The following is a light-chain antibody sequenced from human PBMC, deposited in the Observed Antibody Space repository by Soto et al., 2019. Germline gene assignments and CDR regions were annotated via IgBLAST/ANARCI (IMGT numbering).Light chain of an antibody. V-gene: IGKV3-20*01. CDR3: QQYDRSPLT. CDR2: GAS. Sequence: EIVLTQSPGTLSLSPGERATLSCRASQSVSSSYLAWYQQKPGQAPRLLIYGASSRATGIPDRFSGSGSGTDFTLTISRLEPEDFAVYYFQQYDRSPLTFGGGTKVEIK. J-gene: IGKJ4*01. CDR1: QSVSSSY.